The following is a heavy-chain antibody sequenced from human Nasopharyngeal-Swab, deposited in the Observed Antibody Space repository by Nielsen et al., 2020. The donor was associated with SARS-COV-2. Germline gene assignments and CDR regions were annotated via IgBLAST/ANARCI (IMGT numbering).Heavy chain of an antibody. V-gene: IGHV1-3*01. CDR2: INAGNGNT. CDR1: GYTFTSYA. D-gene: IGHD1-26*01. Sequence: ASVKVSCKASGYTFTSYAMHWVRQAPGQRLEWMGWINAGNGNTKYSQKFQGRVTMTEDTSTDTAYMELSSLRSEDTAVYYCATDYALGGATTVDYWGQGTLVTVSS. CDR3: ATDYALGGATTVDY. J-gene: IGHJ4*02.